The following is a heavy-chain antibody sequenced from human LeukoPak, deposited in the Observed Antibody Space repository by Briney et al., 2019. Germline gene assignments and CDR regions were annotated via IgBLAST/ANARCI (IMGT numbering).Heavy chain of an antibody. J-gene: IGHJ4*02. D-gene: IGHD3-22*01. V-gene: IGHV1-69*13. CDR3: AGSLKFITMIPHY. CDR2: IIPIFGTA. CDR1: GGTFSSYA. Sequence: SVKVSCKASGGTFSSYAISWVRQAPGQGLEWMGGIIPIFGTANYAQKFQGRVTITADESTSTAYMELSSLRSEDTAVFYCAGSLKFITMIPHYWGQGTLVTVSS.